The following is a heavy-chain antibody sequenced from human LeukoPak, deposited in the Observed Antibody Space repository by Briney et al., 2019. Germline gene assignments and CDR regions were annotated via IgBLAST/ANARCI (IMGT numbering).Heavy chain of an antibody. J-gene: IGHJ4*02. CDR3: ARAGGGYYDSSGYPFDY. CDR1: GGSISSSSYY. V-gene: IGHV4-39*07. D-gene: IGHD3-22*01. Sequence: SETLSLTCTVSGGSISSSSYYWGWIRQPPGKGLEWIGSIYYSGSTYYNPSLKSRVTISVDTSKNQFSLKLSSVTAADTAVYYCARAGGGYYDSSGYPFDYWGQGTLVTVSS. CDR2: IYYSGST.